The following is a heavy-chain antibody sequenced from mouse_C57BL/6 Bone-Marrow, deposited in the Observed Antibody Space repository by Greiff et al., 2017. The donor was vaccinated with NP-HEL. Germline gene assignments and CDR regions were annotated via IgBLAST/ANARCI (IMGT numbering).Heavy chain of an antibody. CDR3: ASGGRYRYFDV. J-gene: IGHJ1*03. CDR1: GYTFTSYW. Sequence: QVQLQQPGAELVMPGASVKLSCKASGYTFTSYWMHWVKPRPGQGLEWIGEIDPSDSYTNYNQKFKGKSTLTVAKSSSTAYMQLSSLTSDDSAVYYCASGGRYRYFDVWGTGTTVTVSS. V-gene: IGHV1-69*01. CDR2: IDPSDSYT.